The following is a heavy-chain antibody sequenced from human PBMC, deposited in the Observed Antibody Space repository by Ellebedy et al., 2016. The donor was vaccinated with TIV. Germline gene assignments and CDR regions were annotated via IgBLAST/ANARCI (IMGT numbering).Heavy chain of an antibody. CDR2: INPTSGRS. J-gene: IGHJ4*02. V-gene: IGHV1-46*01. D-gene: IGHD3-22*01. CDR1: GYTFTSYF. Sequence: ASVKVSCKASGYTFTSYFMHWVRQAPGQGLEWMGIINPTSGRSNYAQKFQGRVTMTRDTSTSTVYMDLSSLRSEDTAVYYCARGDNYYYDSSGYYYSYWGQGTLVTVSS. CDR3: ARGDNYYYDSSGYYYSY.